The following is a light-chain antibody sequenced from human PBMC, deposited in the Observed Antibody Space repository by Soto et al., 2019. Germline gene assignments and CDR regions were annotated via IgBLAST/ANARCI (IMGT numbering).Light chain of an antibody. CDR3: VLYMGSGTWV. V-gene: IGLV8-61*01. CDR2: NTY. J-gene: IGLJ2*01. CDR1: SGSVSTSYY. Sequence: QAVVTQEPSFSVSPGGTVTLTCGLSSGSVSTSYYPAWYQQAPGQAPRTLIYNTYTRSSGVPDRFSGSILGTKAALTITGAQADDESDYYCVLYMGSGTWVFGGGPSSPS.